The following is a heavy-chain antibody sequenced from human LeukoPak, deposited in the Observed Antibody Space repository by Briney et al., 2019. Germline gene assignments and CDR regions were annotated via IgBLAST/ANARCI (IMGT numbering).Heavy chain of an antibody. CDR3: ARPRGYYYYYMDV. Sequence: GESLKISCKGSGYSFSNYWIGCVRQMPGKGLEWMGIIYPGDSDTRYSPSFQGQVTISADKSISTAYLQWSSLKASDTAMYYCARPRGYYYYYMDVWGSGTTVTVSS. J-gene: IGHJ6*03. CDR1: GYSFSNYW. D-gene: IGHD3-10*01. V-gene: IGHV5-51*01. CDR2: IYPGDSDT.